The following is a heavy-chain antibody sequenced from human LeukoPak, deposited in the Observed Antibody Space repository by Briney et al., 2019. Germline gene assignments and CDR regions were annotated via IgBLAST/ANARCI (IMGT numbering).Heavy chain of an antibody. CDR2: ITGSGGST. CDR1: GFTFSNYA. CDR3: AKDKGDFWSGHHY. Sequence: GGSLRVSCAASGFTFSNYAMSWVRQAPGKGLEWVSSITGSGGSTYYADSVKGRFTISRDNSKNTLYLQMSSLRAEDTAVYYCAKDKGDFWSGHHYWGQGTLVTVSS. D-gene: IGHD3-3*01. J-gene: IGHJ4*02. V-gene: IGHV3-23*01.